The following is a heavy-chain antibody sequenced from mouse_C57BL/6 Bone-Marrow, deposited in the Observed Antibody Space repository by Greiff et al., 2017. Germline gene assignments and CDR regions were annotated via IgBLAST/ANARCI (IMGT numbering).Heavy chain of an antibody. CDR1: GFTFTSYS. V-gene: IGHV1-72*01. CDR3: ARWAGTWFAY. CDR2: IDPNSGCT. D-gene: IGHD3-3*01. Sequence: QVQLQQPGAELVKPGASVKLSCTASGFTFTSYSMPWVQQRPGRGLEWIGRIDPNSGCTKYNEKVKGKATLTVDKPSSTDYMQLSSLTSEDSAVYYCARWAGTWFAYWGQGTLVTVSA. J-gene: IGHJ3*01.